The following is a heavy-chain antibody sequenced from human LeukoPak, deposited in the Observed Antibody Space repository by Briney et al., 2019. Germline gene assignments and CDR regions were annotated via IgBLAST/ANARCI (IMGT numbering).Heavy chain of an antibody. CDR1: EFSVGSNY. Sequence: GGSLRLSCAASEFSVGSNYMTWVRQAPGKGLEWVANIKQDGSDKYYVDSVKGRFTISRDNANNSLYLQMNSLRAEDTAVYYCARDYGLRVFDYWGQGTLVTVSS. CDR3: ARDYGLRVFDY. V-gene: IGHV3-7*01. D-gene: IGHD4-17*01. J-gene: IGHJ4*02. CDR2: IKQDGSDK.